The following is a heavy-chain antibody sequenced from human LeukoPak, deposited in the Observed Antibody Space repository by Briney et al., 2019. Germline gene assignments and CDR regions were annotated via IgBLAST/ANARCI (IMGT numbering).Heavy chain of an antibody. CDR1: GGTFSSYA. D-gene: IGHD3-22*01. V-gene: IGHV1-69*01. J-gene: IGHJ3*02. CDR3: ARDLLPYYYDSSGHSRWAFDI. CDR2: IIPIFGTA. Sequence: SVKVSCKASGGTFSSYAISWVRQAPGQGLEWMGGIIPIFGTANYAQKFQGRVTITADESTSTAYMELSSLRSEDTAVYYCARDLLPYYYDSSGHSRWAFDIWGQGTMVTVSS.